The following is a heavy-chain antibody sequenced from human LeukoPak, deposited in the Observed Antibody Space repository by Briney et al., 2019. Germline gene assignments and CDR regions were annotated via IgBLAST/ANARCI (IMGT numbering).Heavy chain of an antibody. CDR2: VSAHGVDK. CDR3: AREFASGIRRGLWVGDLL. CDR1: GFAFSSYA. Sequence: GGSLRLSCAASGFAFSSYAMHWVRQAPGKGLEWLAVVSAHGVDKFYADSVKGRFTISKDTSKNTLSLQMNSLGVGDTGLYYSAREFASGIRRGLWVGDLLRAQGTLVTVSS. D-gene: IGHD3-10*01. J-gene: IGHJ4*02. V-gene: IGHV3-30*04.